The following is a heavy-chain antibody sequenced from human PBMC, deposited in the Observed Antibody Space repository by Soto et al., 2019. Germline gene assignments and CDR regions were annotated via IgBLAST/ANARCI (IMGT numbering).Heavy chain of an antibody. D-gene: IGHD3-10*01. J-gene: IGHJ4*02. V-gene: IGHV3-21*01. CDR2: ISSSSSYI. Sequence: GGSLRLSCAASGFTFSSYSMNWIRQAPGKGLEWVSSISSSSSYIYYADSVKGRFTISRDNAKNSLYLQMNSLRAEDTAVYYCARDSLLWFGDFDYWGQGTLVTVSS. CDR1: GFTFSSYS. CDR3: ARDSLLWFGDFDY.